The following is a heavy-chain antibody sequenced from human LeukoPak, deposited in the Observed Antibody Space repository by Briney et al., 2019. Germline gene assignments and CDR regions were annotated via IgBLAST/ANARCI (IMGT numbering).Heavy chain of an antibody. CDR3: ARDSNEAGDTAMAIDYYYYMDV. CDR2: INPNSGGT. Sequence: ASVKVSCKASGYTFTGYYMHWVRQAPGQGLEWMGWINPNSGGTNYAQKFQGRVTMTRDTSISTAYMELSRLRSDDTAVYYCARDSNEAGDTAMAIDYYYYMDVWGKGTTVTISS. D-gene: IGHD5-18*01. V-gene: IGHV1-2*02. J-gene: IGHJ6*03. CDR1: GYTFTGYY.